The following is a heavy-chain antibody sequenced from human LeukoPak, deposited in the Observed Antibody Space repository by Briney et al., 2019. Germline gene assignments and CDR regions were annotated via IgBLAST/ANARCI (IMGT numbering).Heavy chain of an antibody. CDR1: GYTFTNYY. Sequence: ASVKVSCKASGYTFTNYYMYWVRQAPGQGLEWMGIINPSGSSTIYAQKFQGRVTMTRDMSTTTVYMELSSLRSEDTAVYYCARLPTVTTLAGAFDIWGQGTMVTVSS. CDR2: INPSGSST. V-gene: IGHV1-46*01. CDR3: ARLPTVTTLAGAFDI. J-gene: IGHJ3*02. D-gene: IGHD4-17*01.